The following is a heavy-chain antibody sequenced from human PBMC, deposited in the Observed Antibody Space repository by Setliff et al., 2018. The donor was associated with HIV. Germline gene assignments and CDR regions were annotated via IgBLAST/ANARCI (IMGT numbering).Heavy chain of an antibody. Sequence: SETLSLTCTVSGGSISSSSYYWGWIRQPPGKGLEWIGSINYSGNTYHSPSLKTRVTISVDTSKKQFSLKLSSVTAADTAVYYCARRSGYAEDYWGQGTLVTVSS. V-gene: IGHV4-39*01. D-gene: IGHD5-12*01. J-gene: IGHJ4*02. CDR2: INYSGNT. CDR3: ARRSGYAEDY. CDR1: GGSISSSSYY.